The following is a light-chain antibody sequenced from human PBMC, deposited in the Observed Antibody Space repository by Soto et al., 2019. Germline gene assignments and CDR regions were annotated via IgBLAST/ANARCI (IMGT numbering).Light chain of an antibody. J-gene: IGLJ1*01. Sequence: QSALTQPASVSGSPGQSITISCSGTSSDIGAYDHVAWYQQFTGKSPKLMIYNVYDRPSGISYRFSGSKPGNTASLTISGLQGEDEADYYCSAYTVSRTYVFGTGTKVTVL. V-gene: IGLV2-14*01. CDR3: SAYTVSRTYV. CDR1: SSDIGAYDH. CDR2: NVY.